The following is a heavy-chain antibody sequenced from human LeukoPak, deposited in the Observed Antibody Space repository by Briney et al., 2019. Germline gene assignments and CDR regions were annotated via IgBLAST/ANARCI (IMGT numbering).Heavy chain of an antibody. CDR2: ISGSGGST. D-gene: IGHD2-2*02. V-gene: IGHV3-23*01. J-gene: IGHJ5*02. CDR3: AKGVVPAAIRGNWFDP. CDR1: GFTFSSYA. Sequence: GGSPRLSCAASGFTFSSYAMSWVRQAPGKGLEWVSAISGSGGSTYYADSVKGRFTISRDNSKNTLYLQMNSLRAEDTAVYYCAKGVVPAAIRGNWFDPWGQGTLVTVSS.